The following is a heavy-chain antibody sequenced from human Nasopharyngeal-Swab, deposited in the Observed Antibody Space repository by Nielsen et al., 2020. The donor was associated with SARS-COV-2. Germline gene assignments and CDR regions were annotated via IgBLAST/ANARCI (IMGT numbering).Heavy chain of an antibody. V-gene: IGHV1-18*01. CDR2: VSAKNGVV. CDR1: DNSFNI. Sequence: ASVTVSCKASDNSFNIISWVRQAPGQGLEWLGRVSAKNGVVEYAQNVQDRVTCTTDPSTSTVSMEMKRLRSDDAAIYYCAREGSGVVPGPLGLGMWYLYHYMDVWGKGSAVTVSS. J-gene: IGHJ6*03. D-gene: IGHD3-3*01. CDR3: AREGSGVVPGPLGLGMWYLYHYMDV.